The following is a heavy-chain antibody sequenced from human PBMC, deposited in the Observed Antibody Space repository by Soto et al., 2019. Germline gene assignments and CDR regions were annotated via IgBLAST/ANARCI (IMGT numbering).Heavy chain of an antibody. D-gene: IGHD1-26*01. J-gene: IGHJ6*02. CDR1: SDSSSSYK. CDR2: IANNGGI. V-gene: IGHV4-59*08. Sequence: QVQLQESGPGLVKPSETLSLTCTVSSDSSSSYKWSWIRQTPGKGLEWIGYIANNGGISYNPSLRSRITSTISIATSTNQVSLRLRSGTAADTAVYYCVRQGCGPLHGLVDVWGQGTTVTVSS. CDR3: VRQGCGPLHGLVDV.